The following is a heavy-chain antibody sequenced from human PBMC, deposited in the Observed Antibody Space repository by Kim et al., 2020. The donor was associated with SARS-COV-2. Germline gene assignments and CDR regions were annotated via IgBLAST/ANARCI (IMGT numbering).Heavy chain of an antibody. V-gene: IGHV3-30*03. J-gene: IGHJ4*02. Sequence: YPDAVKGRFAISRDNSKNTLYLQMNNWRPDETAVYYWARDPVAGDPDYFDCWGQGTLVVVSS. CDR3: ARDPVAGDPDYFDC. D-gene: IGHD2-15*01.